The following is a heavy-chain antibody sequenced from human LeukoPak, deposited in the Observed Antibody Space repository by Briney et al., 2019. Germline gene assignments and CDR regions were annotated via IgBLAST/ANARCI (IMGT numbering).Heavy chain of an antibody. J-gene: IGHJ4*02. CDR1: GGSISSYY. CDR2: IYHSGST. CDR3: ARVKLTYYYDSSGYFDY. D-gene: IGHD3-22*01. V-gene: IGHV4-59*12. Sequence: SETLSLTCTVSGGSISSYYWSWIRQPPGKGLEWIGYIYHSGSTYYNPSLKSRVTISVDRSKNQFSLKLSSVTAADTAVYYCARVKLTYYYDSSGYFDYWGQGTLVTVSS.